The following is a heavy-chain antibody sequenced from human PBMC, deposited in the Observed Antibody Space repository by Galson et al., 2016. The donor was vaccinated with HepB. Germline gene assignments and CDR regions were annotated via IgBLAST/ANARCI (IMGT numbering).Heavy chain of an antibody. Sequence: CTVSVVSISRGTYYWSWIRQHPGGGLEWVGCIYSSGSAYYNPSLESRLTISLDTSNNQFSLRLSSVTAADTAVYYCAREPEFWGQGTLVTVSS. CDR2: IYSSGSA. V-gene: IGHV4-31*03. CDR1: VVSISRGTYY. CDR3: AREPEF. D-gene: IGHD3-10*01. J-gene: IGHJ4*02.